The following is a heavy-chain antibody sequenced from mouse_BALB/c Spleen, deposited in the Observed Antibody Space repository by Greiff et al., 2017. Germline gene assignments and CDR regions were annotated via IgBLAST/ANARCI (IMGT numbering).Heavy chain of an antibody. CDR3: ARVTGEVYAMDY. CDR2: IRNKANGYTT. CDR1: GFTFTDYH. Sequence: DVKLVESGGGLVQPGGSLRLSCATSGFTFTDYHMSWVRQPPGKALEWLGFIRNKANGYTTEYSASVKGRFTISRDNSQSILYLQMNTLRAEDSATYYCARVTGEVYAMDYWGQGTSVTVSS. J-gene: IGHJ4*01. V-gene: IGHV7-3*02.